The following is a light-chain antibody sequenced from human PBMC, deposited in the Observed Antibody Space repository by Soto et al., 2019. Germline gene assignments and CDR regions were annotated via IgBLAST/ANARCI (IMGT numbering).Light chain of an antibody. Sequence: AIQLTQSPSSLSASVGDRVSITCRASQGINNALAWYQQREGKPPSILTFDASSLEPGVPSRFSGSGSGTIFTLTISGLQPEDFATYYCQQFNNFPFTFGQGTRLEIK. CDR1: QGINNA. CDR3: QQFNNFPFT. CDR2: DAS. J-gene: IGKJ5*01. V-gene: IGKV1D-13*01.